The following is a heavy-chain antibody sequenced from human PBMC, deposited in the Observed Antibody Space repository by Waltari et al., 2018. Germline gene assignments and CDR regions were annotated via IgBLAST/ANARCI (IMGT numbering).Heavy chain of an antibody. CDR3: ARSRDGYKGLFDY. D-gene: IGHD5-12*01. CDR1: DGSISYYY. V-gene: IGHV4-59*01. CDR2: IYHSGST. J-gene: IGHJ4*02. Sequence: QVQLQESGPGLVKPSETLALTCTVSDGSISYYYWRWIRQPPGKGLEWIGCIYHSGSTNYNPSLKSRVTISVDTSKNQFSLKLSSVTAADTAVYFCARSRDGYKGLFDYWGQGTLVTVSS.